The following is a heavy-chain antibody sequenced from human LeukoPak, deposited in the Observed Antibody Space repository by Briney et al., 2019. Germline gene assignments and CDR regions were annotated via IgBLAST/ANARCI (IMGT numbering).Heavy chain of an antibody. V-gene: IGHV3-23*01. CDR1: GFTFSSFA. Sequence: PGGSLRLSCAASGFTFSSFAMNWVRQAPGKGLEWVSVVSGSGTTTHYADSVKGRFTISRDNSMNILYLQMHTLRADDTALYYCAKGVWMTTTLPLDYWGQGTQVTVSS. J-gene: IGHJ4*02. D-gene: IGHD4-17*01. CDR3: AKGVWMTTTLPLDY. CDR2: VSGSGTTT.